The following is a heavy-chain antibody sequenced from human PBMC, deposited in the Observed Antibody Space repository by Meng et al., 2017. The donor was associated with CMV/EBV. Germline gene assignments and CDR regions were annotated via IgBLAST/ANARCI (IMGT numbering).Heavy chain of an antibody. Sequence: QMQLQESGQGLVKPSETLSLTCTVSGGSISSSSYYWGWLRQPPGKGLEWIVSIYYSGSTYYNPSLKSRVTISVDTSKNQFSLKLSSVTAADTAVYYCASIVGAQDYWGQGTLVTVSS. CDR1: GGSISSSSYY. CDR2: IYYSGST. V-gene: IGHV4-39*07. D-gene: IGHD1-26*01. J-gene: IGHJ4*02. CDR3: ASIVGAQDY.